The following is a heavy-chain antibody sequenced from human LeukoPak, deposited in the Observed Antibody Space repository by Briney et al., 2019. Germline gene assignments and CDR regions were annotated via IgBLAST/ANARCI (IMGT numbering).Heavy chain of an antibody. CDR1: GFTFSSYA. CDR3: AKPQTIFGVVLD. J-gene: IGHJ4*02. CDR2: ISGSGGST. D-gene: IGHD3-3*01. Sequence: PGGSLRLSCAASGFTFSSYAMSWVRQAPGKGLEWASAISGSGGSTYYADSVKGRFTISRDNSKNTLYLQMNSLRAEDTAVYYCAKPQTIFGVVLDWGQGTLVTVSS. V-gene: IGHV3-23*01.